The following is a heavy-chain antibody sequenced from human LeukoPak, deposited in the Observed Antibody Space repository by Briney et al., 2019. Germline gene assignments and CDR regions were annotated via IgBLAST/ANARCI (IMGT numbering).Heavy chain of an antibody. CDR1: GYTFTGYY. Sequence: ASVKVSCXASGYTFTGYYMHWVRQALGQGLEWMGWINPNSGGTNYAQKFQGRVTMTRDTSISTAYMELSRLRSDDTAVYYCARDRPYSGSYSLHYYYYMDVWGKGTTVTVSS. CDR2: INPNSGGT. J-gene: IGHJ6*03. CDR3: ARDRPYSGSYSLHYYYYMDV. V-gene: IGHV1-2*02. D-gene: IGHD1-26*01.